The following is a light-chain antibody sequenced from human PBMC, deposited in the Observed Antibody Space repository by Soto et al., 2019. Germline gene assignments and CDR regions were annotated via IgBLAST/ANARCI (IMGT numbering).Light chain of an antibody. Sequence: DIQMTKSHSTLSASVGDSVPITCLASRSISSWLAWYQQKPGKAPKLLIYDASSLESGVPARFSGSGSGTEFTLTISSLQPDDFAAYYCQQYNSYSWTFGQGTKADIK. V-gene: IGKV1-5*01. CDR2: DAS. CDR3: QQYNSYSWT. CDR1: RSISSW. J-gene: IGKJ1*01.